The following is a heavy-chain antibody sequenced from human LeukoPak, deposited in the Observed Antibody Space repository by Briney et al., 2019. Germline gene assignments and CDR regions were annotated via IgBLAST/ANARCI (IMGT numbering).Heavy chain of an antibody. CDR3: ARVSSSSPGNYYYYMDV. J-gene: IGHJ6*03. CDR1: GYTFTDFF. V-gene: IGHV1-2*02. D-gene: IGHD6-6*01. Sequence: ASVKVSCKASGYTFTDFFIHWVRQAPGQGLEWMGWINPNSGGTNYAQKFQGRVTMTRDTSISTAYMELSRLRSDDTAVYYCARVSSSSPGNYYYYMDVWGKGTTVTVSS. CDR2: INPNSGGT.